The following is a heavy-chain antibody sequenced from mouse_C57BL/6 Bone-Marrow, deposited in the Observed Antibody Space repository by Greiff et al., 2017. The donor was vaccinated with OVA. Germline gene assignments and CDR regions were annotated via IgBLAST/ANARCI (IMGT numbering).Heavy chain of an antibody. CDR2: ISNLAYSI. J-gene: IGHJ2*01. CDR1: GFTFSDYG. CDR3: ARRGLDGYYVDY. D-gene: IGHD2-3*01. Sequence: EVMLVESGGGLVQPGGSLKLSYAASGFTFSDYGMAWVRQAPRKGPEWVAFISNLAYSIYYADTVTGRFTISRENAKNTLYLEMSSLRSEDTAMYYCARRGLDGYYVDYWGQGTTLTVSS. V-gene: IGHV5-15*04.